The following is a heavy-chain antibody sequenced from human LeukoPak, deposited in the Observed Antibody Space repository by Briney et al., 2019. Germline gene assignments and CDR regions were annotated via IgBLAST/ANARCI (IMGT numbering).Heavy chain of an antibody. J-gene: IGHJ4*02. V-gene: IGHV1-69*04. Sequence: SVKVSCKSSGGTFSSYAIIWVRQAPGQGLEWMGRIIPILGIANYAQKFQGRVTITADKSTSTAYMELSGLRSEDTAVYYCAGSVWGSYRHFDYWGQGSLVTVSS. CDR1: GGTFSSYA. CDR2: IIPILGIA. D-gene: IGHD3-16*02. CDR3: AGSVWGSYRHFDY.